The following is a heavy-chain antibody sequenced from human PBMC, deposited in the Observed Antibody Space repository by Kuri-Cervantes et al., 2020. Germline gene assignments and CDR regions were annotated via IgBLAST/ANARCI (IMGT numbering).Heavy chain of an antibody. Sequence: GESLKISCAASGFTFSSYAMSWVRQAPGKGLEWVSAISGSGGSTYYADSVKGRFTISRDNSKDTLYLQMSSLRAEDMAVYFCARDLGFLDAFDIWGQGTMVTVSS. D-gene: IGHD2/OR15-2a*01. CDR2: ISGSGGST. CDR3: ARDLGFLDAFDI. V-gene: IGHV3-23*01. CDR1: GFTFSSYA. J-gene: IGHJ3*02.